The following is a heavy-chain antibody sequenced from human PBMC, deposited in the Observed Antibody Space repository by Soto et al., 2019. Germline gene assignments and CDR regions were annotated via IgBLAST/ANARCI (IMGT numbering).Heavy chain of an antibody. V-gene: IGHV4-34*01. J-gene: IGHJ4*02. Sequence: SETLSLTCTVYGGSFSRYHWNWIRQAPGKGLEWIGEIHHDGGTNYSPSLEGRVTISVDTSKNEFSLKLSSVTAADTGVYYCARGYGEEWPTSDFWGQGTLVTVSS. CDR3: ARGYGEEWPTSDF. D-gene: IGHD3-10*01. CDR1: GGSFSRYH. CDR2: IHHDGGT.